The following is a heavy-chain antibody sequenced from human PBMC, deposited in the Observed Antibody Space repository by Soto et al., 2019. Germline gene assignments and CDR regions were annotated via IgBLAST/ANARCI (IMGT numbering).Heavy chain of an antibody. Sequence: EVHLVESGGGLVKPGGSLRLTCGGSGFRFSDYTMNWVRQAPGKGLEWVSSISRGSDYIFYADTVKGRFTISRDNARNSLSLQMSSLRAEDTAVSYCAKDSGCVNNACAYDLWGQGTLVSVSS. V-gene: IGHV3-21*01. J-gene: IGHJ4*02. CDR1: GFRFSDYT. CDR3: AKDSGCVNNACAYDL. D-gene: IGHD3-3*01. CDR2: ISRGSDYI.